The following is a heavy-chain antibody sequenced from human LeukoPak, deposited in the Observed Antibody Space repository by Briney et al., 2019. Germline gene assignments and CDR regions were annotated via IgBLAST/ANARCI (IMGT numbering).Heavy chain of an antibody. CDR2: MNPNSGNT. D-gene: IGHD6-13*01. V-gene: IGHV1-8*01. Sequence: ASVKVSCKASGYTFTSYDINWVRQATGQGLEWMGWMNPNSGNTGYAQKFQGRVTMTRNTSISTAYMELSSLRSEDTAVYYSARGIRNSSSWYWFDPWGQGTLVTVSS. CDR3: ARGIRNSSSWYWFDP. CDR1: GYTFTSYD. J-gene: IGHJ5*02.